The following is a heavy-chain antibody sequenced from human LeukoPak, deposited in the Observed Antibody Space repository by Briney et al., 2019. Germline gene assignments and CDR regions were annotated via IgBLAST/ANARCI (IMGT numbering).Heavy chain of an antibody. D-gene: IGHD3-16*01. CDR1: GYTFTGYY. CDR2: INPNSGGT. CDR3: ARDRSRATFGGGYDAFDI. V-gene: IGHV1-2*02. Sequence: ASVKVSCKASGYTFTGYYMHWVRQAPGQGLEWVGWINPNSGGTNYAQKFQGRVTMTRDTSISTAYMELSRLRSDDTAVYYCARDRSRATFGGGYDAFDIWGQGTMVTVSS. J-gene: IGHJ3*02.